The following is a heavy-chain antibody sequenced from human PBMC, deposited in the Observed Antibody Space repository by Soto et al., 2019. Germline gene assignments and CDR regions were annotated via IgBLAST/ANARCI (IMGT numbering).Heavy chain of an antibody. Sequence: ASVKVSCKASGYTFTGYYMHWVRQAPGQGLEWMGWINPNSGGTNYAQKFQGWVTMTRDTSISTAYMELSRLRSDDTAVYYCAREKGLGSYYPYGIDVWGQGTTVTVSS. CDR1: GYTFTGYY. D-gene: IGHD3-10*01. V-gene: IGHV1-2*04. CDR2: INPNSGGT. CDR3: AREKGLGSYYPYGIDV. J-gene: IGHJ6*02.